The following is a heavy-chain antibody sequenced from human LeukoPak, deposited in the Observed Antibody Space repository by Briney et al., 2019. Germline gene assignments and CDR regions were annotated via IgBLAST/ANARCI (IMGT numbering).Heavy chain of an antibody. V-gene: IGHV4-4*07. J-gene: IGHJ6*03. CDR3: ARGGSTSCYPCYYYYMDV. CDR2: IYTSGST. D-gene: IGHD2-2*01. Sequence: SETLSLTCTVSGGSISSYYWSWIRQPAGKGLEWIGRIYTSGSTNYNPSLKSRVTMSVDTSKNQFSLKLSSVTAADTAVYYCARGGSTSCYPCYYYYMDVWGKGTTVTVSS. CDR1: GGSISSYY.